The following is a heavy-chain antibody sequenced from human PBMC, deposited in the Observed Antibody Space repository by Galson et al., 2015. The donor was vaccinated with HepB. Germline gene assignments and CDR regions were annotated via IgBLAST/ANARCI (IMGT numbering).Heavy chain of an antibody. Sequence: LRLSCAASGFTFTDHYMDWVRQPPGQGLEWVGRARNKAYNYMTQYAASVRDRFSISRDDSKNLVYLQMNSLRTEDTAVYYCARLSHYGSGTYQYFDFWGQGTLVTVSS. CDR1: GFTFTDHY. D-gene: IGHD3-10*01. J-gene: IGHJ4*02. CDR2: ARNKAYNYMT. CDR3: ARLSHYGSGTYQYFDF. V-gene: IGHV3-72*01.